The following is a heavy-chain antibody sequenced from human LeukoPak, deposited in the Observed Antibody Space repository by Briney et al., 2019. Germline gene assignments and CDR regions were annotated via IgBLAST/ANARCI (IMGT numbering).Heavy chain of an antibody. V-gene: IGHV4-4*02. CDR3: ARVSGHRSWIQLWSKPLDAFDI. Sequence: SGTLSLTCAVSGGSISSSNWWSWVRQPPGKGLEWIGEIYHSGSTNYNPSLKSRVTISVDKSKNQFSLKLSSVTAADTAVYYCARVSGHRSWIQLWSKPLDAFDIWGQGTMVTVSS. J-gene: IGHJ3*02. CDR1: GGSISSSNW. D-gene: IGHD5-18*01. CDR2: IYHSGST.